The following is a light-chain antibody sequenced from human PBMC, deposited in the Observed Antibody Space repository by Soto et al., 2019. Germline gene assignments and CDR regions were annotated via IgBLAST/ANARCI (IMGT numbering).Light chain of an antibody. CDR2: AAS. V-gene: IGKV3-20*01. Sequence: ETALTQSPGTLSLSPEERATLPCRASQSVTSSRLAWYQQKPGQAPSLLIYAASRRATGIPDRFSGSGSGTDFSLTISRLEPEDFAVYHCRQYGNAPRTFGQGTNVEVK. J-gene: IGKJ1*01. CDR1: QSVTSSR. CDR3: RQYGNAPRT.